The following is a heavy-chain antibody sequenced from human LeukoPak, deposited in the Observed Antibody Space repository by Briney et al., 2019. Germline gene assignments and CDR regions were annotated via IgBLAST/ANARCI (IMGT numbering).Heavy chain of an antibody. CDR3: AKHSSYDILTGDGALDI. CDR1: GFTFDDYA. J-gene: IGHJ3*02. CDR2: ISWNSGSI. D-gene: IGHD3-9*01. V-gene: IGHV3-9*01. Sequence: GGSLRLSCAASGFTFDDYAMHWVRQAPGKGLEWVSGISWNSGSIGYADSVKGRFTISRDNAKNSLYLQMNSLRAEDTALYYCAKHSSYDILTGDGALDIWGQGTMVTVSS.